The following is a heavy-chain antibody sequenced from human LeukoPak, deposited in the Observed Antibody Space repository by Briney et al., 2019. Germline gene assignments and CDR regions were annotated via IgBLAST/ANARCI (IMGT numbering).Heavy chain of an antibody. Sequence: PSETLSLTCAVYGGSFSTYYWTWIRQPPGKGLEWVGVINHGGSTNYKPSFRSRVPISVDMSKNQFSLKLNAVTAADTAVYYCARGGYNGSWYRYWGQGTLVTVSS. D-gene: IGHD6-13*01. CDR3: ARGGYNGSWYRY. CDR2: INHGGST. V-gene: IGHV4-34*01. J-gene: IGHJ4*02. CDR1: GGSFSTYY.